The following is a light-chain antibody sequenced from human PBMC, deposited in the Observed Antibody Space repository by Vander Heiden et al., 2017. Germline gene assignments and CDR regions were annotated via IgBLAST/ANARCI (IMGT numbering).Light chain of an antibody. V-gene: IGLV3-1*01. CDR1: KLGHKH. J-gene: IGLJ2*01. CDR3: QAWDSSTVV. CDR2: KDS. Sequence: SYELTQPPSVSVSPGQPASNTCSRGKLGHKHACWYQQTEGQSPLLVTYKDSKRPPGIPVRFSGSTSGTTATLTIGGTEEMDEADYDCQAWDSSTVVFGGGTKLTVL.